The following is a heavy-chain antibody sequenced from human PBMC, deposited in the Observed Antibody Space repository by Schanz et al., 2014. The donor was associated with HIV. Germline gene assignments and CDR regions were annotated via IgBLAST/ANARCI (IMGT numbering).Heavy chain of an antibody. CDR3: AREREYQLLRGWFDP. Sequence: QVHLVQSGAEVKKPGASVKVSCKASGYTFTSYGISWVRQAPGQGLEWMGWISAYNGNTNYAQKLQGRVTMTTDTSTSTAYMELRSLRSDDTAVYYCAREREYQLLRGWFDPWGQGTLVTVSS. CDR2: ISAYNGNT. CDR1: GYTFTSYG. D-gene: IGHD2-2*01. V-gene: IGHV1-18*01. J-gene: IGHJ5*02.